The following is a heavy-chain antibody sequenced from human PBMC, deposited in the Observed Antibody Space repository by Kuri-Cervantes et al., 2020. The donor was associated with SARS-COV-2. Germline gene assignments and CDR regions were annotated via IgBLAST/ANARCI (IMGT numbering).Heavy chain of an antibody. CDR1: GFTFSSY. J-gene: IGHJ3*02. CDR2: IYYSGST. Sequence: GSLRLSCAASGFTFSSYWSWIRQPPGKGLEWIGYIYYSGSTNYNPSLKSRVTISVDTSKNQFSLKLSSVTAADTAVYYCARTHYATLLDIWGQGTMVTVSS. CDR3: ARTHYATLLDI. V-gene: IGHV4-59*01. D-gene: IGHD2-2*01.